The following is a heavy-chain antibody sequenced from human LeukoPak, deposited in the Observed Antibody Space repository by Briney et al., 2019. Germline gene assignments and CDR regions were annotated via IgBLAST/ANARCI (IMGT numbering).Heavy chain of an antibody. D-gene: IGHD3-22*01. CDR3: ARGPPYYYDSSGYYYFDY. J-gene: IGHJ4*02. Sequence: SVKVSCKASGGTFSSYAISWVRQAPGQRLEWIGGIIPIFGTANYAQQFQGRVTITTDESTSTAYMELSSLRSEDTAVYYCARGPPYYYDSSGYYYFDYWGQGTLVTVSS. V-gene: IGHV1-69*05. CDR2: IIPIFGTA. CDR1: GGTFSSYA.